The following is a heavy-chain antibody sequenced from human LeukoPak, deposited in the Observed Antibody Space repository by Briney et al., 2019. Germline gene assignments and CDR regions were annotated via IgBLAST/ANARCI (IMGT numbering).Heavy chain of an antibody. CDR3: ARDLAAAAGIFDY. CDR1: GFTFSSYA. Sequence: GSLRLSCAASGFTFSSYAMHWVRQAPGKGLEWVAVISYDGSNKYYADSVKGRFTISRDNSKNTLYLQMNSLRAEDTAAYYCARDLAAAAGIFDYWGQGTLVTVSS. CDR2: ISYDGSNK. J-gene: IGHJ4*02. V-gene: IGHV3-30-3*01. D-gene: IGHD6-13*01.